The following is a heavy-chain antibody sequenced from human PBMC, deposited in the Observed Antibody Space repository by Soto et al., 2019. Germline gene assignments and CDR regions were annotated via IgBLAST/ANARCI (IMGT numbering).Heavy chain of an antibody. Sequence: QVQLQKSGPGLVKPSQTLSLTCTVSGGSISSNDYYWSWIRQPPGKGLEWIGYIYYSGTTYYNPSLKSRVTISVDTSKNQFSLKLSSVTAADTDVYYCARAKGGAAFDIWGQGTMVTVSS. D-gene: IGHD1-26*01. CDR2: IYYSGTT. CDR1: GGSISSNDYY. CDR3: ARAKGGAAFDI. V-gene: IGHV4-30-4*01. J-gene: IGHJ3*02.